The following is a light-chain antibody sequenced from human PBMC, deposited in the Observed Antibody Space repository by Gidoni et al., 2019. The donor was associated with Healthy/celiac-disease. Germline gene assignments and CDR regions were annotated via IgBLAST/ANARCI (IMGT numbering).Light chain of an antibody. CDR1: KSVSSY. V-gene: IGKV3-11*01. CDR2: DAS. Sequence: EIVLTQSPATLSLSPGERDTLSCRASKSVSSYLAWYQQKPGQAPRLLIYDASNRATGIPARFSGSGSGTDFTLTISSLEPEDFAVYYCQQRSNWLGTFGQGTKVEIK. J-gene: IGKJ1*01. CDR3: QQRSNWLGT.